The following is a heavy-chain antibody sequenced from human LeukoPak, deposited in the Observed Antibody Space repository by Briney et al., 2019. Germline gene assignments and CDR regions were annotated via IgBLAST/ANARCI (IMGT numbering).Heavy chain of an antibody. J-gene: IGHJ6*02. CDR3: ARVFFPGRLDYYYYGMDV. V-gene: IGHV4-4*07. CDR1: GGSISSYY. CDR2: IYSSGST. Sequence: SETLSLTCTVSGGSISSYYWSWIRQPAGKGLEWVGRIYSSGSTNYNPSLKSRVAMSVDTSKNQFSLRLSSVTAADTAVYYCARVFFPGRLDYYYYGMDVWGQGTTVTVSS. D-gene: IGHD3-9*01.